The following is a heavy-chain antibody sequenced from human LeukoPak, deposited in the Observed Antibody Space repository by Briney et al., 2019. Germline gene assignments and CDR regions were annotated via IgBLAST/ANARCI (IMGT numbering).Heavy chain of an antibody. CDR1: GLTFMHYV. V-gene: IGHV3-23*01. Sequence: PGGSLRLSCSGSGLTFMHYVMAWVRQAPGKGLEWVSSIRLGGGLTHSADPVKGRFIISRDMNTLFLQMNNLRPEDTAMYYCARKITMVRGPLIKGYFDLWARGTLVSVSS. CDR3: ARKITMVRGPLIKGYFDL. D-gene: IGHD3-10*01. CDR2: IRLGGGLT. J-gene: IGHJ2*01.